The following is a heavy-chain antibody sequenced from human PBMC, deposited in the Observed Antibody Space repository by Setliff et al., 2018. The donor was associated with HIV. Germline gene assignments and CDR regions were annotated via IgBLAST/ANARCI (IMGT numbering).Heavy chain of an antibody. D-gene: IGHD2-2*01. J-gene: IGHJ6*03. CDR3: GNQAVVPADMDYYYYIDV. CDR1: GGSFSGYY. CDR2: INHSGST. Sequence: PSETLSLTCAVYGGSFSGYYWSWIRQPPGKGLEWIGEINHSGSTNYNPSLKSRVTISVDTSKNQFSLKLSSVTAADTAVYYCGNQAVVPADMDYYYYIDVWGKGTTVTVSS. V-gene: IGHV4-34*01.